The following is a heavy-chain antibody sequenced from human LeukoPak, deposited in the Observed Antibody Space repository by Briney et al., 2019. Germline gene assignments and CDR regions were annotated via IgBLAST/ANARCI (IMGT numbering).Heavy chain of an antibody. CDR1: GYTFTGYY. J-gene: IGHJ5*02. V-gene: IGHV1-2*02. CDR3: ARDFHDYRHPDINWFDP. CDR2: LNPNSGGT. Sequence: ASVKVSCKTSGYTFTGYYMHWERQATGQGLEWMGWLNPNSGGTNYAQKFQGRVTMTRDTSISTAYMELSRLRSDDTAVYYCARDFHDYRHPDINWFDPWGQGTLVTVSS. D-gene: IGHD4-11*01.